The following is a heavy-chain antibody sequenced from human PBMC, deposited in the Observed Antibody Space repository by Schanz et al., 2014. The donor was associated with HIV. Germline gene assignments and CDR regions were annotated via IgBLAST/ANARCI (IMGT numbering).Heavy chain of an antibody. D-gene: IGHD6-13*01. V-gene: IGHV3-NL1*01. CDR3: AKDFYFRPGRAAAVSFFDY. CDR2: ISGSDDNI. CDR1: GFTFSSYA. Sequence: QVQLVESGGSVVQPGRSLRLSCAASGFTFSSYAMHWVRQAPGKGLEWVAGISGSDDNIFYAHSVKGRFTMSRDNSKNMLYLQMSSLRAEDTALYYCAKDFYFRPGRAAAVSFFDYWGQGTLVTVSS. J-gene: IGHJ4*02.